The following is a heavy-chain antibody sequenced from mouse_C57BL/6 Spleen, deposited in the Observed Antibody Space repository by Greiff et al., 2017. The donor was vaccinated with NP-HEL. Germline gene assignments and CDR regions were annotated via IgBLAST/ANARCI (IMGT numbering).Heavy chain of an antibody. CDR3: ARRGGYYGSSYAMDY. CDR1: GYTFTSYW. Sequence: QVQLQQSGAELVRPGTSVKLSCKASGYTFTSYWMHWVKQRPGQGLEWIGVIDPSDSYTNYNQKFKGKATLTVDTSSSTAYMQLSSLTSEDSAVYYCARRGGYYGSSYAMDYWGQGTSVTVSS. V-gene: IGHV1-59*01. D-gene: IGHD1-1*01. CDR2: IDPSDSYT. J-gene: IGHJ4*01.